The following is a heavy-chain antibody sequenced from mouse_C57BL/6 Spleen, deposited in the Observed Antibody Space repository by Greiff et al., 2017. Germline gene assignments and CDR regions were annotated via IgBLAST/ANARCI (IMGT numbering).Heavy chain of an antibody. J-gene: IGHJ2*01. Sequence: VQLQQPGAELVRPGTSVKLSCKASGYTFTSYWMHWVKQRPGQGLEWIGVIDPSDSYTNYNQKFKGKATLTVDTSSSTAYMQLSSLTSEDSAVYYCARLATGTSNWGQGTTLTVSS. D-gene: IGHD4-1*02. CDR3: ARLATGTSN. CDR2: IDPSDSYT. V-gene: IGHV1-59*01. CDR1: GYTFTSYW.